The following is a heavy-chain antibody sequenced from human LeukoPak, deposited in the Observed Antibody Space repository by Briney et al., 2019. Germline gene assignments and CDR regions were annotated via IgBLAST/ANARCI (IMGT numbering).Heavy chain of an antibody. J-gene: IGHJ2*01. CDR2: ISGSGGSR. CDR1: GFTFSSYA. CDR3: ARVGDHYHWYLDV. Sequence: GGSLRLSCAASGFTFSSYAMSWVRQAPGKGLEWVSAISGSGGSRYYADSVKGRVTVSRYSSKNTLFLQINDLRSENTAVYYCARVGDHYHWYLDVWGRGTLVTVSS. V-gene: IGHV3-23*01. D-gene: IGHD3-10*01.